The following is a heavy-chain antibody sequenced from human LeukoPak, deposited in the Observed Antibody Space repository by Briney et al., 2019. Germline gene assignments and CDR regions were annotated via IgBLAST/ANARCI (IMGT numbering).Heavy chain of an antibody. CDR3: ARLLDNDSSGDPDTFDM. V-gene: IGHV4-59*11. Sequence: SETLSLACTVSGGPLSGHYWSWIRQPPGKGPEWIGFVYYTGRTRYNPSLQSRVTISRDTSKSQFSLKVTSVTAADTAVYSCARLLDNDSSGDPDTFDMWGQGTMVTVSS. J-gene: IGHJ3*02. D-gene: IGHD3-22*01. CDR1: GGPLSGHY. CDR2: VYYTGRT.